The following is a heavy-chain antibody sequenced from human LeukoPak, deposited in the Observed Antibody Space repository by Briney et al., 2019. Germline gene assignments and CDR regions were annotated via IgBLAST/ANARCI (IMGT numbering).Heavy chain of an antibody. Sequence: GGSLRLSCAASGFTFSDQYMSWIRQAPGKGLEWVSYISSSGNTIYNADSVKGRFTISRDNAKNSLYLQMNSLRAEDTAIYYCARLLSNWFDPWGQGTLVTVSS. J-gene: IGHJ5*02. D-gene: IGHD1-26*01. CDR3: ARLLSNWFDP. V-gene: IGHV3-11*01. CDR2: ISSSGNTI. CDR1: GFTFSDQY.